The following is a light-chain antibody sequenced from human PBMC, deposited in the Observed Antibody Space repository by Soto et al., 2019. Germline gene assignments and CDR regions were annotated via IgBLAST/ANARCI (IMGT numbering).Light chain of an antibody. J-gene: IGLJ3*02. Sequence: QSALTQPASLSGSPGQSITISCTGTSSDVGGFNYVSWYQHHPGKAPKLLIYEVSNRPSGVSNRFSGSKSGNTASLTISGLQAEDEADYYCSSYTSSSTRVFGGGTKVTVL. CDR2: EVS. V-gene: IGLV2-14*01. CDR1: SSDVGGFNY. CDR3: SSYTSSSTRV.